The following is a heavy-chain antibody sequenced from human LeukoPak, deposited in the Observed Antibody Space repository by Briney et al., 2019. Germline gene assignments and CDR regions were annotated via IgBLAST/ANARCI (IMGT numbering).Heavy chain of an antibody. Sequence: GRSLRLSCAASGFTFSSYWMHWVRQAPGKGLVWVSRINSDGSSTSYADSVKGRFTISRDNAKNTLYMQMNSLRAEDTAVYYCARVGRITIFGVVIQYYYYYYMDVWGKGTTVTVSS. D-gene: IGHD3-3*01. V-gene: IGHV3-74*01. CDR3: ARVGRITIFGVVIQYYYYYYMDV. CDR2: INSDGSST. J-gene: IGHJ6*03. CDR1: GFTFSSYW.